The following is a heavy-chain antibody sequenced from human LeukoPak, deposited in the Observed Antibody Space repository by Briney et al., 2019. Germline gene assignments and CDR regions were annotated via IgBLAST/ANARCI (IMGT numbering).Heavy chain of an antibody. CDR1: GFTFDDYG. Sequence: GGSLRLSCAASGFTFDDYGMSWVRQAPGKGLEWVSRISGIGGSTYYADSVKGRFTISRDNSKNTLYLQMNSLRAEDTAVYYCAKMARMRYFDYWGQGTLVTVSS. J-gene: IGHJ4*02. CDR3: AKMARMRYFDY. CDR2: ISGIGGST. D-gene: IGHD1-14*01. V-gene: IGHV3-23*01.